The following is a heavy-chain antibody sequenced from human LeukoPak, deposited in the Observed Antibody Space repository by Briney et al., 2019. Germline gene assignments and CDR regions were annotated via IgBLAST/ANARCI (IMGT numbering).Heavy chain of an antibody. D-gene: IGHD4-17*01. V-gene: IGHV1-18*01. J-gene: IGHJ3*02. CDR1: GYTFTSYG. Sequence: ASVKVSCKASGYTFTSYGISWVRQAPGQGLEWMGWISAYNGNTNYAQKLQGRVTMTTDTSTSTAYMELRSLRSDDTAVYYCARDRHRSLRNYYGDYVDAFDIWGQGTMVTVSS. CDR2: ISAYNGNT. CDR3: ARDRHRSLRNYYGDYVDAFDI.